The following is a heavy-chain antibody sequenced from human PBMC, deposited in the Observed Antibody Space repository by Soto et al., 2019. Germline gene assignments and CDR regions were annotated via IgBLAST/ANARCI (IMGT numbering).Heavy chain of an antibody. CDR2: MNPISGAT. J-gene: IGHJ6*02. Sequence: GASVKVSCKASGYDFTAYDINWVRQASGQGLEWMGWMNPISGATGTARRFQGRVSLSRNTATGTAYLELTSLRSDDTAVYYCGRGPSPRAPAGGTPYYYAMDVWGQGTTVTV. CDR3: GRGPSPRAPAGGTPYYYAMDV. CDR1: GYDFTAYD. V-gene: IGHV1-8*02. D-gene: IGHD6-13*01.